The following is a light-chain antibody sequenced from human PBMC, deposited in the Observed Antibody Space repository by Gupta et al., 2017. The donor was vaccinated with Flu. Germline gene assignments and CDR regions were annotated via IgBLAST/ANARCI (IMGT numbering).Light chain of an antibody. Sequence: PATLASDPGGRATLSCMASQSATSNVAWYQQKPGQAPRLLIYGASTRATGFPARGSGSAYGTDFSLTISMLQSEDFTVYCFQRNNYCPLTFGGGTRLEIK. CDR3: QRNNYCPLT. CDR1: QSATSN. J-gene: IGKJ4*01. V-gene: IGKV3-15*01. CDR2: GAS.